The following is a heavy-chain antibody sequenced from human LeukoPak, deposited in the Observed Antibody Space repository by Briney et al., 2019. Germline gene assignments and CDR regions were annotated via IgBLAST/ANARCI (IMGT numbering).Heavy chain of an antibody. CDR2: ISSSSSYI. CDR3: ARDRVGATIALYYYYGMDV. V-gene: IGHV3-21*04. Sequence: NPGGSLRLSCAASGFTFSSYSMNWVRQAPGKGPEWVSFISSSSSYIYYADPVKGRFTISRDNAKNSLYLEMNSLRAEDTAVYYCARDRVGATIALYYYYGMDVWGQGTTVTVSS. J-gene: IGHJ6*02. D-gene: IGHD1-26*01. CDR1: GFTFSSYS.